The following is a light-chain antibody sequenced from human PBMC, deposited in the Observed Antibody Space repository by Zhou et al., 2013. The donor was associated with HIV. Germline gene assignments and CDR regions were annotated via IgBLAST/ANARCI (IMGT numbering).Light chain of an antibody. CDR1: QSLLHSNGYKY. V-gene: IGKV2-28*01. CDR3: MQGTHWPPMYT. J-gene: IGKJ2*01. CDR2: LGS. Sequence: DLVMTQSPLSLSVTPGASASISCRSSQSLLHSNGYKYLDWYLQKPGQSPQLLIYLGSYRASGVPDRFSGSGSGTSFTLKISRVEAEDVGVYYCMQGTHWPPMYTFGQGTKLEIK.